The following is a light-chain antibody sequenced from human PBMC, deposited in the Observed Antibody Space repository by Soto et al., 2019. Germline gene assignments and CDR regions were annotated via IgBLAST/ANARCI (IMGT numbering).Light chain of an antibody. CDR2: GAS. Sequence: EIVLTQSPGTLSLSQGEISTLXXRASQSVSNNYLAWYQRKPGKAPXGLIYGASSRATGIPDRFSGSGSGTDFTLTISRLEPEDFAVYYCQQYGSSPTFGEGTRLEIK. J-gene: IGKJ5*01. CDR1: QSVSNNY. V-gene: IGKV3-20*01. CDR3: QQYGSSPT.